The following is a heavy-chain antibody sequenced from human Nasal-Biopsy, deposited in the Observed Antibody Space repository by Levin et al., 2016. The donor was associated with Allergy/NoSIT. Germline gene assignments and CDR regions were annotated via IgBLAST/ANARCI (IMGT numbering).Heavy chain of an antibody. V-gene: IGHV3-33*01. J-gene: IGHJ6*02. CDR1: GLMFSRYG. D-gene: IGHD2/OR15-2a*01. CDR3: VRDLSFYSMDV. Sequence: GGSLRLSCAASGLMFSRYGIQWVRQAPGKGLEWVAVLYSDGTKEHYADSVKGRFTISRDNSESTVYLQMNSLRAEDTAVYYCVRDLSFYSMDVWGQGTTVIVSS. CDR2: LYSDGTKE.